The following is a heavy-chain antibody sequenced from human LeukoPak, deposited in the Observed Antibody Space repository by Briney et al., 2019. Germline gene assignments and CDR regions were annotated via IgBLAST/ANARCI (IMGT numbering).Heavy chain of an antibody. V-gene: IGHV1-2*02. Sequence: ASVKVSCKASGYTFTGYYMHWVRQAPGQGLEWMGWINPNSGGTNYAQKFQGRVTMTRDTSISTAYMELSRLRSDDTAVYYCARETSRVVRGVLAFDIWGQGTVVTVSS. CDR3: ARETSRVVRGVLAFDI. CDR1: GYTFTGYY. D-gene: IGHD3-10*01. CDR2: INPNSGGT. J-gene: IGHJ3*02.